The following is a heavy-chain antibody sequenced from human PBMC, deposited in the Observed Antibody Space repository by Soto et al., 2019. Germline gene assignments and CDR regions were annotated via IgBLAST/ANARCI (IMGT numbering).Heavy chain of an antibody. J-gene: IGHJ4*02. CDR2: ISSSSSYI. D-gene: IGHD3-3*01. CDR3: ARDLNYDFWSGPTY. V-gene: IGHV3-21*01. Sequence: GGSLRLSCAASGFTFSSYSMNWVRQAPGKGLEWVSSISSSSSYIYYADSVKGRFTISRDNAKNSLYLQMNSLRAEDTAVYYCARDLNYDFWSGPTYWGQGTLVTVSS. CDR1: GFTFSSYS.